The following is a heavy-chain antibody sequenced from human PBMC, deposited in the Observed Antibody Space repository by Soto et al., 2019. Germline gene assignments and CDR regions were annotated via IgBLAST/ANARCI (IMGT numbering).Heavy chain of an antibody. V-gene: IGHV1-18*01. J-gene: IGHJ4*02. Sequence: ASVQVSCKASGYTFTSYGISWVRPAPGQGLEWMGWISAYNGNTNYAQKLQGRVTMTTDTSTSTAYMELRSLRSDDTAVYYCARDLPSAYDSSGNFDYWGQGTLVTVS. D-gene: IGHD3-22*01. CDR1: GYTFTSYG. CDR3: ARDLPSAYDSSGNFDY. CDR2: ISAYNGNT.